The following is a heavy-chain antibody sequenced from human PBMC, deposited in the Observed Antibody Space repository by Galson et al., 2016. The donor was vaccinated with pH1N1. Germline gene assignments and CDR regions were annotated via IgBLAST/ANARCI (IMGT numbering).Heavy chain of an antibody. V-gene: IGHV3-23*01. Sequence: SLRLSCAASGFTFTNYAMTWARRAPGKGLEWVSDISGTGDNTRYADSVKGRFTISRDNSRNTLFLQMNSLRPEDTAVYYCAKVDRDDYGDYALDYWGQGTLVTVSS. CDR3: AKVDRDDYGDYALDY. CDR2: ISGTGDNT. J-gene: IGHJ4*02. CDR1: GFTFTNYA. D-gene: IGHD4-17*01.